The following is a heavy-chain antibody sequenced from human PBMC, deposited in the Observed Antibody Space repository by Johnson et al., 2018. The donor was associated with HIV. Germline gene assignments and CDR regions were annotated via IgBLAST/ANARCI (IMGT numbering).Heavy chain of an antibody. Sequence: QVQLVESGGGLVQPGGSLRLSCAASGFTFSTYGMHWVRQAPGKGLEWVAAMWYDGSNKYYADSVKGRFTISRDNSKTTLYLQMNSLRAEDTAVYYCAKDRRDVYTSLGAFDIWGQGTMVTVSS. D-gene: IGHD5-24*01. V-gene: IGHV3-33*06. J-gene: IGHJ3*02. CDR2: MWYDGSNK. CDR1: GFTFSTYG. CDR3: AKDRRDVYTSLGAFDI.